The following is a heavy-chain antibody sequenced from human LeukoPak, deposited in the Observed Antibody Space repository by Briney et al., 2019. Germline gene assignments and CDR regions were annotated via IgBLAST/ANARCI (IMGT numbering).Heavy chain of an antibody. CDR1: GGSFSSYY. CDR3: ASVLFDI. J-gene: IGHJ3*02. CDR2: INHSGST. V-gene: IGHV4-34*01. D-gene: IGHD4/OR15-4a*01. Sequence: PSETLSLTCAVCGGSFSSYYWSWIRQPPGKGLEWIGEINHSGSTNYNPSLKSRVTISVDTSKNQFSLKLNSVTAADTAVYYCASVLFDIWGQGTMVTVSS.